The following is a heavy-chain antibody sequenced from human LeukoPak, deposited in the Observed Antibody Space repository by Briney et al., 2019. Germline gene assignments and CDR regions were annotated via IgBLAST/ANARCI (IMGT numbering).Heavy chain of an antibody. D-gene: IGHD3-22*01. CDR3: ATLEPPAKPWDSSGYILDY. CDR1: GYTLTELS. CDR2: FDPEDGET. J-gene: IGHJ4*02. Sequence: ASVKVSCKVSGYTLTELSMHWVRQAPGKGLEWMGGFDPEDGETIYAQKFQGRVTMTEDTSTDTAYMELSSLRSEDTAVYYCATLEPPAKPWDSSGYILDYWGQGTLVTVSS. V-gene: IGHV1-24*01.